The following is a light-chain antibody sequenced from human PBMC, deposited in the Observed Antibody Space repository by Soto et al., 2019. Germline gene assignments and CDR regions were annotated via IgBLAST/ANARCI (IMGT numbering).Light chain of an antibody. Sequence: QSALTQPASVSGSPGQSITISCTGTSSDVGGYNYVSWYQQHPGKAPKLMIYEVSNRPTGVSTRFSGSKSGNTASLTISGLQAEDEDDYYCSSYTSSSIDHVFGTGTKVTVL. CDR3: SSYTSSSIDHV. CDR2: EVS. J-gene: IGLJ1*01. V-gene: IGLV2-14*01. CDR1: SSDVGGYNY.